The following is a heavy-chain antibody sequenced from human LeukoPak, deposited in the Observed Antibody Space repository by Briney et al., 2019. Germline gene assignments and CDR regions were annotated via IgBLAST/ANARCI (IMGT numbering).Heavy chain of an antibody. CDR1: GGSISSGGYY. Sequence: PSETLSLTCTVSGGSISSGGYYWSWIRQPLGKGLEWIGYIYHSGSTYYNPSLKSRVTISVDRSKNQFSLKLSSVTAADTAVYYCARVGYYYDSSGYYPGSFDIWGQGTMVTVSS. J-gene: IGHJ3*02. CDR2: IYHSGST. CDR3: ARVGYYYDSSGYYPGSFDI. V-gene: IGHV4-30-2*01. D-gene: IGHD3-22*01.